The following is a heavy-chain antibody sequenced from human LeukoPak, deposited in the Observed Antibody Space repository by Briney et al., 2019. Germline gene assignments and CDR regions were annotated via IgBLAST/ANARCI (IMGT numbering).Heavy chain of an antibody. CDR1: GYTFTSYG. CDR2: INPNSGGT. V-gene: IGHV1-18*01. D-gene: IGHD3-22*01. J-gene: IGHJ5*02. CDR3: ARAPYYYDSSGYFNNWFDP. Sequence: ASVKVSCKASGYTFTSYGISWVRQAPGQGLEWMGWINPNSGGTNYAQKFQGRVTITADKSTSTAYMELSSLRSEDTAVYYCARAPYYYDSSGYFNNWFDPWGQGTLVTVSS.